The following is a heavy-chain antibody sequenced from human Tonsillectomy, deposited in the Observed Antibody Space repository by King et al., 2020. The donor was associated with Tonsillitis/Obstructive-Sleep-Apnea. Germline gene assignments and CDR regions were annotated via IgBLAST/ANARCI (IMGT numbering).Heavy chain of an antibody. CDR2: IVVGTGYT. Sequence: QLVESGPEVKKPGTSVKVSCKASGFTFTSSAMQWVRQARGQRLEWIGWIVVGTGYTNYAQKFQERVTITRDMSTDTAYMELSSLRSEETAVYYCAAKTFSHYYYVMDVWGQGTTVSVSS. CDR1: GFTFTSSA. CDR3: AAKTFSHYYYVMDV. V-gene: IGHV1-58*02. J-gene: IGHJ6*02.